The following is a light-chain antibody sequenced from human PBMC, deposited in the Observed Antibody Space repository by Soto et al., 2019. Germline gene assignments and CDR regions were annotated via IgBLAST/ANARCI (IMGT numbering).Light chain of an antibody. CDR1: SSNIGHNY. V-gene: IGLV1-51*01. Sequence: QSALTQPPSVSAAPGQTVTISCSGSSSNIGHNYVSWYQQLPGTAPKLLIYDNNERPSGIPDRFSGSKSGTSATLGITGLQTGDEADYYCGTWDSSLSAGVFGGGTKLTVL. J-gene: IGLJ3*02. CDR2: DNN. CDR3: GTWDSSLSAGV.